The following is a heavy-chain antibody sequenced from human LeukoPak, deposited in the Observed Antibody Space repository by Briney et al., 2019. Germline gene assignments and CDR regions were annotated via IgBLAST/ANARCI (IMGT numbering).Heavy chain of an antibody. Sequence: ASVKVSCKASGYTFTGYYMHWVRQAPGQGLEWMGWINPNSGGTNYAQKFQGRVTMTRGTSISTAYMELSRLRSDDTAVYYCARGYYDILTGYGWFDPWGQGTLVTVSS. CDR2: INPNSGGT. D-gene: IGHD3-9*01. CDR3: ARGYYDILTGYGWFDP. J-gene: IGHJ5*02. CDR1: GYTFTGYY. V-gene: IGHV1-2*02.